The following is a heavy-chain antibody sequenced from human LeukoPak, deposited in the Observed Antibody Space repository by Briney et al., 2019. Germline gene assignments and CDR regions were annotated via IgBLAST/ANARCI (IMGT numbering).Heavy chain of an antibody. V-gene: IGHV3-21*01. J-gene: IGHJ5*02. D-gene: IGHD2-2*01. Sequence: GGSLRLSCAASGFTFSSYSMNWVRQAPGKGLEWVSSISSSSSYIYYADSVKGRFTISRDNAKNSLYLQMNSLRVEDTAVYYCARDSSSTSMDNWFDPWGQGTLVTVSS. CDR3: ARDSSSTSMDNWFDP. CDR2: ISSSSSYI. CDR1: GFTFSSYS.